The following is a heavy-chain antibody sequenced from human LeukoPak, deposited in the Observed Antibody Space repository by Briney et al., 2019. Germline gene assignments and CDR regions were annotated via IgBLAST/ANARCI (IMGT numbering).Heavy chain of an antibody. J-gene: IGHJ4*02. Sequence: ASVKVSCKASGYTFTGYYMHWVRQAPGQGLESMGWINPNSGGTNYAQNFQGRVTMSRDTSNSTAYMELSRLRSDDTAVYYCARAVGYGSGTYRQYYFHYWGQGTLVTVSS. CDR3: ARAVGYGSGTYRQYYFHY. V-gene: IGHV1-2*02. D-gene: IGHD3-10*01. CDR2: INPNSGGT. CDR1: GYTFTGYY.